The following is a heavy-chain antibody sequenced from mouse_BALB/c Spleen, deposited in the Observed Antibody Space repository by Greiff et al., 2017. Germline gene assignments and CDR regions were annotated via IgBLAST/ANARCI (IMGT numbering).Heavy chain of an antibody. J-gene: IGHJ3*01. D-gene: IGHD6-5*01. CDR3: TRYAIAY. CDR1: GFTFSSYT. V-gene: IGHV5-6-4*01. CDR2: ISSGGSYT. Sequence: EVKLMESGGGLVKPGGSLKLSCAASGFTFSSYTMSWVRQTPEKRLEWVATISSGGSYTYYPDSVKGRFTISGDNAKNTLYLQMSSLKSEDTAMYYCTRYAIAYWGQGTLVTVSA.